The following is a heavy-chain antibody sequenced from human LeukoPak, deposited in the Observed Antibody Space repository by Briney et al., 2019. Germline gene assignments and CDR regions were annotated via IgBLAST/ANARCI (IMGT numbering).Heavy chain of an antibody. CDR3: ARWGLRFNWFDP. V-gene: IGHV4-34*01. CDR2: INHNGST. CDR1: GGSFSGYY. J-gene: IGHJ5*02. Sequence: SETLSLTCAVYGGSFSGYYWSWIRQPPGKGLEWIGEINHNGSTNYNPSLKSRVTISVDTSKNQFSLKLSSVTAADTAVYYCARWGLRFNWFDPWGQGTLVTVSS. D-gene: IGHD4-17*01.